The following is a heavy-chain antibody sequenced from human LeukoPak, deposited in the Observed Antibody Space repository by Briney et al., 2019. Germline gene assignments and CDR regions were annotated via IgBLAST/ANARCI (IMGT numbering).Heavy chain of an antibody. CDR2: IYYSGST. D-gene: IGHD3-22*01. CDR1: GGSNSSYY. CDR3: ARGVPYYYDSSGYYRYYFDY. Sequence: PSETLSLTCTVSGGSNSSYYWSWIRQPPGKGLEWIGYIYYSGSTNYNPSLKSRVTISVDTSKNQFSLKLSSVTAADTAVYYCARGVPYYYDSSGYYRYYFDYWGQGTLVTVSS. V-gene: IGHV4-59*01. J-gene: IGHJ4*02.